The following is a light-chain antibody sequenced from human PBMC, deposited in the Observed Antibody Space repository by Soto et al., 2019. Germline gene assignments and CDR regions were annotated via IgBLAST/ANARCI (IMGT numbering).Light chain of an antibody. CDR3: QQYGSSPIT. V-gene: IGKV3-20*01. Sequence: EIVLTQSPGTLSLPPGDGASLSCRANQSVSSNLAWYQQKPGQAPRIIIFGASGRATGIPDRFSGSGSGTDFTLTISRLEPEDFAVYYCQQYGSSPITFGQGTRLEIK. CDR2: GAS. CDR1: QSVSSN. J-gene: IGKJ5*01.